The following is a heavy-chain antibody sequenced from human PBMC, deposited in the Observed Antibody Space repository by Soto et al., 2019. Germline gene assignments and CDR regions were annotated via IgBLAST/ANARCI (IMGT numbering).Heavy chain of an antibody. V-gene: IGHV4-39*01. J-gene: IGHJ4*02. Sequence: SETLSLSCSVSGDSINSDKYYGGCIRRPPWKGLECIGRIYDRGNTYYNPSFKTLVTISLYKSKSQFSLTRTSVTAADSAVYFCARLEGLATISYYFDLWGQGALVTVYS. CDR1: GDSINSDKYY. D-gene: IGHD3-16*02. CDR2: IYDRGNT. CDR3: ARLEGLATISYYFDL.